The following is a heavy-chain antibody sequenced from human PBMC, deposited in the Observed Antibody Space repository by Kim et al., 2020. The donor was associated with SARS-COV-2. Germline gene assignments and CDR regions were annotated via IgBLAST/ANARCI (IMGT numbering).Heavy chain of an antibody. CDR1: GYTFTSYD. J-gene: IGHJ5*02. V-gene: IGHV1-8*01. D-gene: IGHD6-13*01. CDR3: ARPGPVSSSSWGILWFDP. CDR2: MNPNSGNT. Sequence: ASVKVSCKASGYTFTSYDINWVRQATGQGLEWMGWMNPNSGNTGYAQKFQGRVTMTRNTSISTAYMELSSLRSEDTAVYYCARPGPVSSSSWGILWFDPWGQGTLVTVSS.